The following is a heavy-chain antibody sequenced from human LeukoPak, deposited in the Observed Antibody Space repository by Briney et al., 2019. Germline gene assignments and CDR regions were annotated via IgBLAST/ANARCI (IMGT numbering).Heavy chain of an antibody. V-gene: IGHV3-11*01. D-gene: IGHD3-9*01. CDR3: ARDSSLLRYFDWLFH. J-gene: IGHJ5*02. Sequence: GGSLRLSCAASGFTFSDYYMSWIRQAPGKGLEWVSYISSSGSTIYYADSVKGRFTISRDNAKNSLYLQMNSLRAEDTAVYYCARDSSLLRYFDWLFHWGQGTLVTASS. CDR2: ISSSGSTI. CDR1: GFTFSDYY.